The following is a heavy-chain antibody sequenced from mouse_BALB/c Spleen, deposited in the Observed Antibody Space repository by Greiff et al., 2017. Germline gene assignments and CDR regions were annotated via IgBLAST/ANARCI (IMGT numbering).Heavy chain of an antibody. D-gene: IGHD2-5*01. J-gene: IGHJ3*01. CDR1: GYSITSGYY. V-gene: IGHV3-6*02. CDR2: ISYDGSN. CDR3: ARESNY. Sequence: VQLQQSGPGLVKPSQSLSLTCSVTGYSITSGYYWNWIRQFPGNKLEWMGYISYDGSNNYNPSLKNRISITRDTSKNQFFLKLNSVTTEDTATYYCARESNYWGQGTLVTVSA.